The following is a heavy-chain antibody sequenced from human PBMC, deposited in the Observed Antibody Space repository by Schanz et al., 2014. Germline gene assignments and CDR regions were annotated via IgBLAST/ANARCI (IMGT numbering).Heavy chain of an antibody. CDR3: ARLWGGWRIPDY. CDR2: IYYSGST. Sequence: QLQMQESGPGLVKPSETLSLTCSVSGDSISSTSYYWGWIRQPPGKGLEWIGSIYYSGSTYYNASPKSRVPIPEETSKNQFSLKLTSVTAADSAVYYCARLWGGWRIPDYWGQGTLVTVSS. CDR1: GDSISSTSYY. V-gene: IGHV4-39*01. J-gene: IGHJ4*02. D-gene: IGHD6-19*01.